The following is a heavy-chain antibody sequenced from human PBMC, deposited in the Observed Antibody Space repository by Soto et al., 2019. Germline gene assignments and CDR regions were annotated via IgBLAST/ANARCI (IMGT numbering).Heavy chain of an antibody. Sequence: SETLSLTCTVSGGSISSGGYYWSWIRQHPGKGLEWIGYIYYSGSTYYNPSLKSRVTISVDTSKNQFSLKLSSVTAADTAVYYCARGIFSYPFDYWGQGTLVTVSS. CDR2: IYYSGST. V-gene: IGHV4-31*03. D-gene: IGHD5-18*01. J-gene: IGHJ4*02. CDR3: ARGIFSYPFDY. CDR1: GGSISSGGYY.